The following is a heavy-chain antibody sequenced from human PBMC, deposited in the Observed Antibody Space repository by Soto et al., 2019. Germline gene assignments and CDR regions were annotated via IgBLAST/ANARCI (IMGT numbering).Heavy chain of an antibody. J-gene: IGHJ5*02. D-gene: IGHD1-26*01. CDR1: GFTFSTYS. V-gene: IGHV3-48*02. CDR3: IGDGGATDWFDP. Sequence: EVQLVESGGGLVQPGGSLRLSCAASGFTFSTYSMNWVRQAPGKGLEWVSYISSSSSTIYYADSVKGRFTISRDNGKNSLYLQMNSLRDEDTAVYYCIGDGGATDWFDPWGQGTLVTVSS. CDR2: ISSSSSTI.